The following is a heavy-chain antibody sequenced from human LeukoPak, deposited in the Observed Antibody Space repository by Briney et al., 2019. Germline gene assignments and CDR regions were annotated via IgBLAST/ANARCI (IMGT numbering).Heavy chain of an antibody. CDR3: ARDFYGGNVYNWFDP. CDR1: GGSISSYY. Sequence: SETLSLTCTVSGGSISSYYWGWIRQPPGKGLEWIGSIYHSGNTYYNPSLKSRVTISVDTSKNQFSLKLSSVSAADTAVYYCARDFYGGNVYNWFDPWGQGTLVTVSS. CDR2: IYHSGNT. D-gene: IGHD4-23*01. J-gene: IGHJ5*02. V-gene: IGHV4-38-2*02.